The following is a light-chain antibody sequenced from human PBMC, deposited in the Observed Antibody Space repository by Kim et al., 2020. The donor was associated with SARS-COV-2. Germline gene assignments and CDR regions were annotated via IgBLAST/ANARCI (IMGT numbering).Light chain of an antibody. CDR3: SSHAGSNNLV. CDR2: EVS. Sequence: QSALTQPPSASESPGQSVAISCTGTSSDVGGYNHVSWYQQHPGKAPKLMIYEVSQRPSGVPDRFSGSKSGNTASLTVSGLQADDEADYYCSSHAGSNNLVFGGGTQLTVL. J-gene: IGLJ2*01. V-gene: IGLV2-8*01. CDR1: SSDVGGYNH.